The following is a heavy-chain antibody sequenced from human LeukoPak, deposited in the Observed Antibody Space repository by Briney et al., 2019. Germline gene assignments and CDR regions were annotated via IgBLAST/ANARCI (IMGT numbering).Heavy chain of an antibody. CDR1: GYTFTGYY. D-gene: IGHD1-7*01. CDR2: INPNSGGT. J-gene: IGHJ4*02. V-gene: IGHV1-2*02. Sequence: EASVKVSCRASGYTFTGYYMHWVRQAPGQGLEWMGWINPNSGGTNYAQKFQGRATMTRDTSISTAYMELSRLRSDDTAVYYCARDQNWNYDYWGQGTLVTVSS. CDR3: ARDQNWNYDY.